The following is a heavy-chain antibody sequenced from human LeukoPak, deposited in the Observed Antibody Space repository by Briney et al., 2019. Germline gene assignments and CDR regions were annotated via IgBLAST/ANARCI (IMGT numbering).Heavy chain of an antibody. J-gene: IGHJ4*02. CDR1: GYTFIGYY. CDR2: INPNSGGT. Sequence: GASVKVSCKASGYTFIGYYMHWVREAPGQGLEWMGGINPNSGGTKYAQKFQGRVTMTRDTSISTAYMELSRLRFDDTAVYYCARDFSEYDILTGVFDYWGQGTLVTVSS. CDR3: ARDFSEYDILTGVFDY. D-gene: IGHD3-9*01. V-gene: IGHV1-2*02.